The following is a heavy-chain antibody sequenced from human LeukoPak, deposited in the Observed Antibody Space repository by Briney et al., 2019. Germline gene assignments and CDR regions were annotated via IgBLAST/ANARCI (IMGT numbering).Heavy chain of an antibody. CDR3: ASPEEHL. D-gene: IGHD1-26*01. CDR1: GGSFSGYY. V-gene: IGHV4-34*01. J-gene: IGHJ5*02. CDR2: INHSGST. Sequence: PSETLSLTCAVYGGSFSGYYWSWIRQPPGEGLEWIGEINHSGSTNYNPSLKSRVTISVDTSKNQFSLKLSSVTAADTAVYYCASPEEHLWGQGTLVTVSS.